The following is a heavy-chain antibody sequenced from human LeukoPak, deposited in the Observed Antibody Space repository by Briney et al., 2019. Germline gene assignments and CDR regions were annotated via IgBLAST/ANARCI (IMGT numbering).Heavy chain of an antibody. D-gene: IGHD6-19*01. J-gene: IGHJ3*02. Sequence: GGSLRLSCVASGITFSNSWMGWVRQAPGKGLEWVADIKEDDSEKNYVDSVKGRFTISRDNAKNTLYLQMHSLRAEDTAVYYCARVSSSGWSRFKGNDAFDIWGQGTLVTVSS. CDR2: IKEDDSEK. CDR3: ARVSSSGWSRFKGNDAFDI. V-gene: IGHV3-7*01. CDR1: GITFSNSW.